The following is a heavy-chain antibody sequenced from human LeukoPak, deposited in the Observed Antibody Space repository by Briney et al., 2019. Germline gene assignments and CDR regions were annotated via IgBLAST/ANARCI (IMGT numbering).Heavy chain of an antibody. J-gene: IGHJ4*02. CDR1: GFTFSSYG. D-gene: IGHD7-27*01. Sequence: PGGSLRLSCAASGFTFSSYGMSWVRQAPGKGLEWVSAISGSGGSTYYAGSVKGRFTISRDNSKNTLYLQMNSLRAEDTAVYYCAKATLGYFDYWGQGTLVTVSS. V-gene: IGHV3-23*01. CDR3: AKATLGYFDY. CDR2: ISGSGGST.